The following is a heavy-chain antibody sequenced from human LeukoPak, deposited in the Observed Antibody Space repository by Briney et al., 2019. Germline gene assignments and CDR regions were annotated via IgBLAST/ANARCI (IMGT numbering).Heavy chain of an antibody. J-gene: IGHJ3*02. CDR2: IYYSGST. Sequence: SGTLSLTCAVSGGSISSSNWWSWVRQPPGKGLEWIGYIYYSGSTYYNPSLKSRVTISVDTSKNQFSLKLSSVTAADTAVYYCARGGNAFDIWGQGTMVTVSS. CDR3: ARGGNAFDI. CDR1: GGSISSSNW. D-gene: IGHD1-26*01. V-gene: IGHV4-4*02.